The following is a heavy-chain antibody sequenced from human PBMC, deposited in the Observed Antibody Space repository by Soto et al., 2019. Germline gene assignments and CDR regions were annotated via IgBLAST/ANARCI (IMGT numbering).Heavy chain of an antibody. CDR2: IIPILGRA. J-gene: IGHJ4*02. D-gene: IGHD6-13*01. Sequence: QVQLVQSGAGVKKPGASVKVSCKASGVTFSSYTISWVRQAPGQGLEWMGRIIPILGRANYAHKFQGRVTITTDKSTSTAYMELSRLRSEDTAVDYCARGDGYSSSWPPVDFDYCGQGTLVTVSS. CDR1: GVTFSSYT. V-gene: IGHV1-69*02. CDR3: ARGDGYSSSWPPVDFDY.